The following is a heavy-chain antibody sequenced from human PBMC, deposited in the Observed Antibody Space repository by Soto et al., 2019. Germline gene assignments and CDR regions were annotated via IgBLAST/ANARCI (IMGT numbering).Heavy chain of an antibody. CDR1: GYTLTELS. CDR3: ATVIAAAGIRWFDP. V-gene: IGHV1-24*01. D-gene: IGHD6-13*01. CDR2: FDPEDGET. Sequence: QVQLVQSGAEVKKPGASVKVSCKVSGYTLTELSMHWVRQAPGKGLEWMGGFDPEDGETIYAHKFQGRVTMTEDTSTYTAYMELSSLRSEDTAVYYCATVIAAAGIRWFDPWGQGTLVTVSS. J-gene: IGHJ5*02.